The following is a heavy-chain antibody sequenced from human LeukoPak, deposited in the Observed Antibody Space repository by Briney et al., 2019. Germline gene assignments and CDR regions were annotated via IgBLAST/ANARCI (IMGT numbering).Heavy chain of an antibody. CDR1: GYTFTSYG. CDR2: IIPIFGTA. Sequence: SVKVSCKASGYTFTSYGISWARQAPGQGLEWMGRIIPIFGTANYAQKFQGRVTITTDESTSTAYMELSSLRSEDTAVYYCARDTRGYSELSWFDPWGQGTLVTVSS. D-gene: IGHD5-12*01. CDR3: ARDTRGYSELSWFDP. J-gene: IGHJ5*02. V-gene: IGHV1-69*05.